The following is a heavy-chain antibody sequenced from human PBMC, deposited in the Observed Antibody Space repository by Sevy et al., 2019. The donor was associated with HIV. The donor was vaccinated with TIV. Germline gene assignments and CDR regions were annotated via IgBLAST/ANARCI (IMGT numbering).Heavy chain of an antibody. Sequence: SETLSLTCVVSGYSITSGYLWGWIRQPPGKGLEWIGSFFHSGNTYYNPSLNSLVIISVDTSKNQFSLKLNSVTAADTAVYYCARHSHGSGTYYVPFDSWGQGTLVTVSS. CDR2: FFHSGNT. D-gene: IGHD3-10*01. V-gene: IGHV4-38-2*01. J-gene: IGHJ4*02. CDR3: ARHSHGSGTYYVPFDS. CDR1: GYSITSGYL.